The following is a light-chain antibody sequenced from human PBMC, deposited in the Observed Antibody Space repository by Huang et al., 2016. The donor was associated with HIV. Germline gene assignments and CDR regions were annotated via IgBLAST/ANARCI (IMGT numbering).Light chain of an antibody. CDR1: QSLLYSNGYTY. Sequence: DIVMTQSPLSLSVTLGEPASISCKSNQSLLYSNGYTYLDWCLQKPGQSPHILIFLGYVRASRFPDRCSGSGTGLDCTLTTSRLEAGDVGVYYCMQGLQAPTTFGQGTKVEI. CDR3: MQGLQAPTT. J-gene: IGKJ1*01. CDR2: LGY. V-gene: IGKV2-28*01.